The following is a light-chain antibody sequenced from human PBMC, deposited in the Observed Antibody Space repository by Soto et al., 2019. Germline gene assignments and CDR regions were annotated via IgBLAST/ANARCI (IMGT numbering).Light chain of an antibody. CDR1: SSNIGAGYD. Sequence: QSVLTQQPSVSGAPGQRVTISCTGCSSNIGAGYDVHWYQQLPGTAPKLLIYGNSNRPSGVPDRFSGSKSGTSASLAITGLQAEDEADYYCQSHDSSLSGYVFGTGTKVTVL. CDR2: GNS. CDR3: QSHDSSLSGYV. V-gene: IGLV1-40*01. J-gene: IGLJ1*01.